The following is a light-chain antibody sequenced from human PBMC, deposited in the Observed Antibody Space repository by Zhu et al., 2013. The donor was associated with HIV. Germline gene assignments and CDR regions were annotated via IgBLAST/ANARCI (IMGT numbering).Light chain of an antibody. V-gene: IGLV1-51*01. CDR3: ATWDDSLTGL. CDR2: DDN. J-gene: IGLJ2*01. Sequence: QSVLTQPPSVSAAPGQKVTISCSGSSSNIGNNYVSWYQQLPGTAPKLLIYDDNKRPSGVPDRFSGSKSGTSASLAISGLRSDDEADYYCATWDDSLTGLFGGGTKLTVL. CDR1: SSNIGNNY.